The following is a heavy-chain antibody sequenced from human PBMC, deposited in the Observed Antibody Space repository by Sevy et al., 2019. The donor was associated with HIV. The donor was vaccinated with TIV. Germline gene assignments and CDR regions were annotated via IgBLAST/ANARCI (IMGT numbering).Heavy chain of an antibody. CDR3: ARLQGEYYDAGAFSSFFFDS. CDR1: RGSISRDNW. D-gene: IGHD3-16*01. J-gene: IGHJ4*02. CDR2: IYHSGST. Sequence: SETLSLTCAVSRGSISRDNWWSWVRQPPGKGLEWIGDIYHSGSTNYNPSFRSRVTNSVDQSTNQFSLRLTSVTAADTAVFFCARLQGEYYDAGAFSSFFFDSWGQGRLVTVSS. V-gene: IGHV4-4*02.